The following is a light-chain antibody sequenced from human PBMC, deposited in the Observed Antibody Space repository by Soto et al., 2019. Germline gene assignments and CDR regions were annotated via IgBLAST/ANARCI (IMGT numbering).Light chain of an antibody. J-gene: IGKJ3*01. CDR2: AAS. CDR1: QGINYY. Sequence: DIQMTQSPSSLSASVGDRVTISCRASQGINYYLAWYQQKPGKVPKLLIYAASTLLSGVPSRFSGSGSATDFTLTISSLQAEDVATYYCQKYNSGPQGFTFGPGTKVEIK. CDR3: QKYNSGPQGFT. V-gene: IGKV1-27*01.